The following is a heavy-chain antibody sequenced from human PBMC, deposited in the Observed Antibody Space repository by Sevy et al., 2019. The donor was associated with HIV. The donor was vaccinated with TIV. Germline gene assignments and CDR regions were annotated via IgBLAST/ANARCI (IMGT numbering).Heavy chain of an antibody. J-gene: IGHJ5*02. Sequence: SETLSLTCTVSGGSISSYYWSWIRQPPGKGLEWIGYIYYSGSTNYNPSLKSRVTISVDTSKNQFSLKLSSVTAADTAVYYCARDSLGYCSSTSCYTAERWNWFDPWGQGTLVTVSS. CDR2: IYYSGST. CDR1: GGSISSYY. D-gene: IGHD2-2*02. V-gene: IGHV4-59*01. CDR3: ARDSLGYCSSTSCYTAERWNWFDP.